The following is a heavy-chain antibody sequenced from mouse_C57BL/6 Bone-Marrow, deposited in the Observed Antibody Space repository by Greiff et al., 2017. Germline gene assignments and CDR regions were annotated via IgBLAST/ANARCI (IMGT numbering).Heavy chain of an antibody. CDR2: IDPSDSYT. D-gene: IGHD1-1*01. CDR3: ARWDTTVPFAY. CDR1: GYTFTSYW. Sequence: QVQLQQPGAELVRPGTSVKLSCKASGYTFTSYWMHWVKQRPGQGLEWIGVIDPSDSYTNYNQKFKGKATLTVDTSSSTAYMQLSSLTSADAAVYDCARWDTTVPFAYWGQGTLVTVSA. V-gene: IGHV1-59*01. J-gene: IGHJ3*01.